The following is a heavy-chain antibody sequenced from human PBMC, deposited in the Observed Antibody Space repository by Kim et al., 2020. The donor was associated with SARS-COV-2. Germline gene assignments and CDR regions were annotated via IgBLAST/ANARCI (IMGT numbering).Heavy chain of an antibody. D-gene: IGHD3-22*01. CDR1: GFTFSTYA. V-gene: IGHV3-23*01. CDR2: ISTSGANT. CDR3: AKRMLSSSGNYYFDY. J-gene: IGHJ4*02. Sequence: GGSLRLSCAASGFTFSTYAMTWVRQAPGKGLEWVSAISTSGANTYYADSVKGRFTISRDNSKNTLSLQMNSLRAEDTAVYYCAKRMLSSSGNYYFDYWGQGTLVTVSS.